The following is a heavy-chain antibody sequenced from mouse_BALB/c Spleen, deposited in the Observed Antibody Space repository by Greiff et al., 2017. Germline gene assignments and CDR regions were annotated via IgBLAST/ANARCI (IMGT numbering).Heavy chain of an antibody. D-gene: IGHD3-1*01. Sequence: VQLQQSGGDLVKPGGSLKLSCAASGFTFSSYGMSWVRQTPDKRLEWVATISSGGSYTYYPDSVKGRFTISRDNAKNTLYLQMSSLKSEDTAMYYCAYSSSYGRGYYFDYWGQGTTLTVSS. CDR1: GFTFSSYG. V-gene: IGHV5-6*01. CDR3: AYSSSYGRGYYFDY. J-gene: IGHJ2*01. CDR2: ISSGGSYT.